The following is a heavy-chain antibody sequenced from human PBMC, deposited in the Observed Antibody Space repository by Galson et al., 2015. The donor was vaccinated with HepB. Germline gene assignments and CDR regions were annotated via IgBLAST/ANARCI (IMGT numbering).Heavy chain of an antibody. CDR1: GFTFSHFS. CDR3: VRDGIQGVWGFDY. Sequence: SLRLSCAASGFTFSHFSMHWVRQAPGKGLEWVAIIRSNGIDKIYSDSVKDRFTISRDNSKSTLYLQMSSLKAEDTAVYYCVRDGIQGVWGFDYWGQGTLVTVSS. CDR2: IRSNGIDK. D-gene: IGHD3-10*01. V-gene: IGHV3-33*01. J-gene: IGHJ4*02.